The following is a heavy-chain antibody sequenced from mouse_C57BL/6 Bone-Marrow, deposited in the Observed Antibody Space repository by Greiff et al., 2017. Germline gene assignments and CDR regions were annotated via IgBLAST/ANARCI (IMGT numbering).Heavy chain of an antibody. Sequence: QVQLKQPGAELAKPGASVKLSCKASGYTFTSYWLHWVKQRPGQGLEWIGNINPSSGSTTYNQKFNDKATLTADKSSSTAYMPLSSLTYEDSAVYCCERDEIAYGGQGTRGTVAA. CDR1: GYTFTSYW. CDR3: ERDEIAY. V-gene: IGHV1-7*01. J-gene: IGHJ3*01. CDR2: INPSSGST.